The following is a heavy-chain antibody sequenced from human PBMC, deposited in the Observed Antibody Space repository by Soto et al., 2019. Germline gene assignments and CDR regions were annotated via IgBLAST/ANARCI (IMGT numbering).Heavy chain of an antibody. V-gene: IGHV3-23*01. CDR3: APHVHCSGGSCHYDAFDI. J-gene: IGHJ3*02. Sequence: EVQLLESGGGLVQPGESLRLSCAVSGFIFGNYMMTWVRQAPGKGLEWVSTIRDGGESTYYADSVKGRFTIARDNSKNTLYLQMDSLGVEDTAVYYCAPHVHCSGGSCHYDAFDIRGQGTRVTVSS. D-gene: IGHD2-15*01. CDR2: IRDGGEST. CDR1: GFIFGNYM.